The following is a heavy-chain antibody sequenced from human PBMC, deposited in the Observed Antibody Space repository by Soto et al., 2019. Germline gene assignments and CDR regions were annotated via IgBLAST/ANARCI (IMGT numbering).Heavy chain of an antibody. CDR2: VQSSGRA. Sequence: QVQLQESGPGLVEPSQTLALTCTVSGGTISNGGYHWNWVRQRPGKGLEWIGQVQSSGRASYNPSFQNRVIISVDKSKNQFSLKLSSVTAADTAVYYCARGIGYCSSTSCYTGYYYYGMDVWGQGTTVTVSS. CDR1: GGTISNGGYH. D-gene: IGHD2-2*02. CDR3: ARGIGYCSSTSCYTGYYYYGMDV. V-gene: IGHV4-31*03. J-gene: IGHJ6*02.